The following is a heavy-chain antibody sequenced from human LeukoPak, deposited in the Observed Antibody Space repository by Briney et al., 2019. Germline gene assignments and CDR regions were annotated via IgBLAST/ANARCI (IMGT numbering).Heavy chain of an antibody. D-gene: IGHD3-22*01. J-gene: IGHJ4*02. CDR1: GFTFSSYA. CDR2: IIGSGGST. CDR3: AKANNYYDSSGYDTY. V-gene: IGHV3-23*01. Sequence: GGSLRLSCAASGFTFSSYAMSWVRQAPGKGLEWVSAIIGSGGSTYYADSVKGRFTISRNNSKNTLYPQMNSMRAEDTAVYYCAKANNYYDSSGYDTYWGQGTLVTVSS.